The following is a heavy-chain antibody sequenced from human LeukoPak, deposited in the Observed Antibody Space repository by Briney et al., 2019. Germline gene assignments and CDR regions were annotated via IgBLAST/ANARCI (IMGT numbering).Heavy chain of an antibody. J-gene: IGHJ5*02. Sequence: ASVKVSCKASGYTFTSYGISWVRQAPGQGLEWMGWISAYNGNTNYAQKLQGRVTMTRDTSISTAYMELSSLRSDDTAVYYCARDLPKQRITIFGVVTGDNWFDPWGQGTLVTVSS. CDR2: ISAYNGNT. CDR1: GYTFTSYG. CDR3: ARDLPKQRITIFGVVTGDNWFDP. D-gene: IGHD3-3*01. V-gene: IGHV1-18*01.